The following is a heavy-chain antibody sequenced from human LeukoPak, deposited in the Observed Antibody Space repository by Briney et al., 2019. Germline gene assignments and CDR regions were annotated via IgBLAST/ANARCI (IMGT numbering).Heavy chain of an antibody. Sequence: GGSVRLSCAASGFTFSRYEMNWVRQAPGKGLEWVSYISRSGDTIYFADSVKGRFTISRDNAKNSLYLQMSSLRAEDTAVYYCARDCASDYWGQGTLVTVSS. V-gene: IGHV3-48*03. CDR2: ISRSGDTI. D-gene: IGHD3-16*01. CDR1: GFTFSRYE. J-gene: IGHJ4*02. CDR3: ARDCASDY.